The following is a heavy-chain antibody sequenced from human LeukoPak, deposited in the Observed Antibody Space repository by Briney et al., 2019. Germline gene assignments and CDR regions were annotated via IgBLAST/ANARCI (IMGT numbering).Heavy chain of an antibody. CDR1: GFTFSNAW. Sequence: PGGSLRLSCAASGFTFSNAWMSWVRQAPGKGLEWVGRIKSKTDGGTTDYAAPVKGRFTISRDDSKNTLYLQMNILKTEDTAVYYCTTGGRDYVWGSYRYRADYWGQGTLVTVSS. CDR2: IKSKTDGGTT. CDR3: TTGGRDYVWGSYRYRADY. D-gene: IGHD3-16*02. V-gene: IGHV3-15*01. J-gene: IGHJ4*02.